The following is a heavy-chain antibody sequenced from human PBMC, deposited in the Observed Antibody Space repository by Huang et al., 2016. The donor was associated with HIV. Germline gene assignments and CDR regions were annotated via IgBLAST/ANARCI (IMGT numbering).Heavy chain of an antibody. CDR2: IGAYNGNT. CDR3: ARDDTTQYQLLALDYFDL. D-gene: IGHD2-2*01. V-gene: IGHV1-18*01. J-gene: IGHJ3*01. Sequence: QVQLVQSGAEVKKPGASVKVSCKASGYTFNEYGINWVRQAPGQGLDWLGWIGAYNGNTRYGQSLQGRGTMTTDTSTNTAYMELRSLRSNDTAVYYCARDDTTQYQLLALDYFDLWGQGTPVTVSS. CDR1: GYTFNEYG.